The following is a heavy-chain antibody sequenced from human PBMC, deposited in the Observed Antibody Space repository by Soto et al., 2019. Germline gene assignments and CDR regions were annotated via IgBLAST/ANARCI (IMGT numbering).Heavy chain of an antibody. V-gene: IGHV3-15*04. CDR2: IESKTDGGTT. CDR3: RAGVN. CDR1: GFTFNNAW. D-gene: IGHD3-10*01. J-gene: IGHJ4*02. Sequence: EVQLVESGGGLVKPGGSLRLSCAASGFTFNNAWMSWVRQAPGKGLEWDGHIESKTDGGTTDYAAPVKGRFTISRDDSKTTLYLQMNSLKTEDTAVYFCRAGVNWGQGTLVTVSS.